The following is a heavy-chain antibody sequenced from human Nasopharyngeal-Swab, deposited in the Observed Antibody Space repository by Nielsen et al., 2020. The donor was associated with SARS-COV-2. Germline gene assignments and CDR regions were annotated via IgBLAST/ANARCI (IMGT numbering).Heavy chain of an antibody. J-gene: IGHJ6*03. CDR1: GYSFTSYW. CDR2: IYPGDSDT. CDR3: ARTMNWYSSSWYEGYYYYYMDV. Sequence: GESLQISCKGSGYSFTSYWIGWVRQMPGKGLEWMGIIYPGDSDTRYSPSFQGQVTISADKPISTAYLQWSSLKASDTAMYYRARTMNWYSSSWYEGYYYYYMDVWGKGTTVTVSS. D-gene: IGHD6-13*01. V-gene: IGHV5-51*04.